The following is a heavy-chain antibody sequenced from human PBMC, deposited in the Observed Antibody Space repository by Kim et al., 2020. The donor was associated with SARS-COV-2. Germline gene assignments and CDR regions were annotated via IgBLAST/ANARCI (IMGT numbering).Heavy chain of an antibody. Sequence: ASVKVSCKASGYTFAAYGISWVRQARGQGLEWMGGIGAYNGMSDYGQTFHDRITMTTDISSSTAYLEVRSLRSDDTAIYYCARGGRGDHFYNGMDGLGQGSALIVS. J-gene: IGHJ6*02. CDR1: GYTFAAYG. D-gene: IGHD2-21*02. V-gene: IGHV1-18*01. CDR3: ARGGRGDHFYNGMDG. CDR2: IGAYNGMS.